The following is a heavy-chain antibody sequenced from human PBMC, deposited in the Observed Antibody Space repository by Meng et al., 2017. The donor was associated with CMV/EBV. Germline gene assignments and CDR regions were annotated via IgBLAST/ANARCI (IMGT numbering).Heavy chain of an antibody. CDR2: IRYDGSNK. CDR3: AKEGYCSSTSCYEAAYYYYGMDV. Sequence: GESLKISCAASGFTFSSYGMHWVRQAPGKGLEWVAFIRYDGSNKYYADSVKGRFTISRDNSKNTLYLQMNSLRAEDTAVYYCAKEGYCSSTSCYEAAYYYYGMDVWGQGTTVTVSS. D-gene: IGHD2-2*01. V-gene: IGHV3-30*02. J-gene: IGHJ6*02. CDR1: GFTFSSYG.